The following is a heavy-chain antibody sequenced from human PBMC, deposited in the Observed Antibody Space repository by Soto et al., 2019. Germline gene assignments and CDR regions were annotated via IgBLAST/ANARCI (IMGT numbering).Heavy chain of an antibody. CDR3: GRGPA. V-gene: IGHV1-18*01. J-gene: IGHJ4*02. CDR1: GYGFTTFG. CDR2: VSAHTSKP. Sequence: QVHLVQSGPEVKKPGASVKVSCKASGYGFTTFGITWVRQAPGQGLEWMGWVSAHTSKPNYAQKFQGRVTMTTDTSTTTAYLELGGLRSDDTAIYYCGRGPAWGQGTLVIVSS.